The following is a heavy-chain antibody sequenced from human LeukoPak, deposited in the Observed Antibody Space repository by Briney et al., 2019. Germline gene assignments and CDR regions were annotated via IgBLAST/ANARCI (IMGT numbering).Heavy chain of an antibody. J-gene: IGHJ3*02. Sequence: PGGSLRLSCAASGFNFDDYAMHWVRQAPGEGLGWVSSISWNSGTIGYADSVKGRFTVSRDNAKNSLYLQMNSLRDEVTAFYYCAKDVSYDSSGYYLGGAFDIWGQGTMVTVSS. V-gene: IGHV3-9*01. CDR1: GFNFDDYA. CDR3: AKDVSYDSSGYYLGGAFDI. CDR2: ISWNSGTI. D-gene: IGHD3-22*01.